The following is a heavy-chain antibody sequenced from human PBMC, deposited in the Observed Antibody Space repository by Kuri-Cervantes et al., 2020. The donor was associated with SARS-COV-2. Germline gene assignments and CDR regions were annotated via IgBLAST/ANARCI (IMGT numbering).Heavy chain of an antibody. Sequence: SETLSLTCTVSGGSISSSSYYWGWIRQPPGKGLEWIGSIYYSGSTYYNPSLKSRVTISVDTYKNQFSLKLSSVTAADTAVYYCARRDGQWLTRVSRFDPRGQGTLVTVSS. CDR3: ARRDGQWLTRVSRFDP. J-gene: IGHJ5*02. CDR1: GGSISSSSYY. CDR2: IYYSGST. D-gene: IGHD6-19*01. V-gene: IGHV4-39*01.